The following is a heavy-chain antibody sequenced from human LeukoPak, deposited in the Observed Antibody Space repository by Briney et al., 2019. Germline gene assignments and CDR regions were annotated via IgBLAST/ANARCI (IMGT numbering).Heavy chain of an antibody. CDR3: ARRGMIAAAIEAFDI. CDR1: GGSFSGYY. CDR2: INHSGST. V-gene: IGHV4-34*01. J-gene: IGHJ3*02. D-gene: IGHD6-13*01. Sequence: PSETLSLTCAVYGGSFSGYYWSWIRQPPGKGLEWIGEINHSGSTNYNPSLKSRVTISVDTSKNQFSLKLSSVTAADTAVYYCARRGMIAAAIEAFDIWGQGTMVTVSS.